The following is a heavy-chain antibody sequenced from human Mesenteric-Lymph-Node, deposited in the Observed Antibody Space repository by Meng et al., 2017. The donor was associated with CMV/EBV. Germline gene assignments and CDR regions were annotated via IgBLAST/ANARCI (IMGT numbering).Heavy chain of an antibody. Sequence: LNKYASRWVRQAPGQSLEGMGWINPGKGKTEYSPKFQGRVAISRDTSASTAYMELSSLRSEDTAVYYCARGDYYGSGSYYNVGYFDYWGQGTLVTVS. V-gene: IGHV1-3*01. D-gene: IGHD3-10*01. CDR3: ARGDYYGSGSYYNVGYFDY. J-gene: IGHJ4*02. CDR1: LNKYA. CDR2: INPGKGKT.